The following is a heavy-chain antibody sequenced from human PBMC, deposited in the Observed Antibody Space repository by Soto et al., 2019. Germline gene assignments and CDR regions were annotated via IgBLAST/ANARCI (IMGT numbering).Heavy chain of an antibody. CDR3: ARDRDSAADP. CDR2: IYYSGST. J-gene: IGHJ5*02. Sequence: QVQLQESGPGLVKPSQTLSLTCTVSGGSISSGGYYWSWIRQHPGKGLEWIGYIYYSGSTYYNPSLXSRVXXSXXTSKNQFSLKLSSVTAADTAVYYCARDRDSAADPWGQGTLVTVSS. CDR1: GGSISSGGYY. V-gene: IGHV4-31*03.